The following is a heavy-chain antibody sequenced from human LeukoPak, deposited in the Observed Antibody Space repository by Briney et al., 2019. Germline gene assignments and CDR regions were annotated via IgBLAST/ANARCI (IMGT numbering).Heavy chain of an antibody. CDR1: GYSISSGYY. V-gene: IGHV4-38-2*01. J-gene: IGHJ6*04. CDR2: IFHSGST. Sequence: ETLSLTCAVSGYSISSGYYWGWIRQPPGKGLEWIGSIFHSGSTYYNPSLKSRVNMSVDTSKNQISLKLSSVTAADTAVYYCARASGSYGSGSYYYYGMDVWGKGTTVTVSS. CDR3: ARASGSYGSGSYYYYGMDV. D-gene: IGHD3-10*01.